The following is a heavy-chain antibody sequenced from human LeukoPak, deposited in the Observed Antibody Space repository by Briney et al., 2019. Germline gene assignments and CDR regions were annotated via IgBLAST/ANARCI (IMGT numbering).Heavy chain of an antibody. V-gene: IGHV3-48*02. Sequence: GGSLRLSCAASGFTFRSYSMHWVRQAPRKGLEWVPYISSTSSTIYYADSVKGRFTISRDNAKNSLYLQMNSLRDEDTAVYYCARAAPYYYDSSGYSAFDSWGQGTMVTVSA. J-gene: IGHJ3*02. D-gene: IGHD3-22*01. CDR2: ISSTSSTI. CDR1: GFTFRSYS. CDR3: ARAAPYYYDSSGYSAFDS.